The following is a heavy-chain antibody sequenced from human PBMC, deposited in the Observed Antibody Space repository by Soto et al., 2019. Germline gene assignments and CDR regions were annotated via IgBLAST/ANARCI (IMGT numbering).Heavy chain of an antibody. CDR3: TRDRPGPSYDFWSGYYSFNWFDP. Sequence: GGSLRLCCTASGVSFGEYAMSWFRQAPGKGLEWVGFIRSKAYGVTTEYAASVKGRFNISRDDSKSIAYLQMNSLKTEDTAVYHCTRDRPGPSYDFWSGYYSFNWFDPWGPGPLVTVSS. V-gene: IGHV3-49*03. J-gene: IGHJ5*02. D-gene: IGHD3-3*01. CDR1: GVSFGEYA. CDR2: IRSKAYGVTT.